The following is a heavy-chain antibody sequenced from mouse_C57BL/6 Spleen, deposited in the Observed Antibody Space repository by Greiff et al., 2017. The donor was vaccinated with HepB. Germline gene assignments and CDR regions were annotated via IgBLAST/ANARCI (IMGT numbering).Heavy chain of an antibody. CDR2: IWGVGST. V-gene: IGHV2-6*01. D-gene: IGHD2-1*01. Sequence: VQLQQSGPGLVAPSQSLSITCTVSGFSLTSYGVDWVRQSPGKGLEWLGVIWGVGSTNYNSALKSRLSISKDNSKSQVFLKMNSLQTDDTAMYYCASSPLYGNYGGYAMDYWGQGTSVTVSS. J-gene: IGHJ4*01. CDR3: ASSPLYGNYGGYAMDY. CDR1: GFSLTSYG.